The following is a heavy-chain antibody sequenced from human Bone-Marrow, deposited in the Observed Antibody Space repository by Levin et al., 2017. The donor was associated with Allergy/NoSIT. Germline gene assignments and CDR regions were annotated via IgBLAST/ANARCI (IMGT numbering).Heavy chain of an antibody. D-gene: IGHD5-24*01. CDR3: VVRRKRDGYNPGIDY. CDR1: GSTFTSYD. V-gene: IGHV1-8*01. Sequence: GGSLRLSCKASGSTFTSYDINWVRQATGQGLEWMGWMNPNSGNTGYAQKFQGRVTMTRNTSISTAYMELSSLRSEDTAVYYCVVRRKRDGYNPGIDYWGQGTLVTVSS. CDR2: MNPNSGNT. J-gene: IGHJ4*02.